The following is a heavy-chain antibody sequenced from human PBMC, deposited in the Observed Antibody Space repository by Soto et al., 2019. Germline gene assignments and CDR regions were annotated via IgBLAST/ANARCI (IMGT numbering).Heavy chain of an antibody. CDR2: ISGSGGST. V-gene: IGHV3-23*01. CDR3: AKDWLVDTDNWFDP. Sequence: PGGSLRLSCAASGFTFSSYAMSWVRQAPGKGLEWVSAISGSGGSTYYADSVKGRFTISRGNSKNTLYLQMNSLRAEDTAVYYCAKDWLVDTDNWFDPWGQGTLVTVSS. D-gene: IGHD6-19*01. CDR1: GFTFSSYA. J-gene: IGHJ5*02.